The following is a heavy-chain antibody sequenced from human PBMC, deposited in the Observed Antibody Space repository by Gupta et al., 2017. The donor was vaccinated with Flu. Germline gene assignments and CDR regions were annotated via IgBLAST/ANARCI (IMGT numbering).Heavy chain of an antibody. D-gene: IGHD5-12*01. J-gene: IGHJ4*02. Sequence: KASGDTFSIHSITWVRQAPGQGLEWMGGIIPIFGAAKNAQKFQGRVTITADDSTSTGFLELSSLRSEDTAVYYCARGNYSGYDTFHFWGQATRITVSS. CDR1: GDTFSIHS. V-gene: IGHV1-69*01. CDR3: ARGNYSGYDTFHF. CDR2: IIPIFGAA.